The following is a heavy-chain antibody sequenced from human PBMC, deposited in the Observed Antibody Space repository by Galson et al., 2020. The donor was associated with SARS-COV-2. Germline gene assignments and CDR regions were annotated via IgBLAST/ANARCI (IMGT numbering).Heavy chain of an antibody. V-gene: IGHV5-51*01. CDR2: IYPGDSDT. CDR3: ARCGYYDSSGYYQVDAFDI. J-gene: IGHJ3*02. D-gene: IGHD3-22*01. CDR1: GYSFTSYW. Sequence: GESLKISCNCSGYSFTSYWIGWVRQMPGKGLEWMGIIYPGDSDTRYSPSFQGQVTISADKSISTAYLPWSSLKASDTAMYYCARCGYYDSSGYYQVDAFDIWGQGTMVTVSS.